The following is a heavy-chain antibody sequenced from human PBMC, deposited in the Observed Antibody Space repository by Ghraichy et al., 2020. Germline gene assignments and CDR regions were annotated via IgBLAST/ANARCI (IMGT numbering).Heavy chain of an antibody. V-gene: IGHV4-30-4*01. CDR3: AREIQPTNRIDY. D-gene: IGHD5-18*01. CDR1: GGSISSGDYY. J-gene: IGHJ4*02. CDR2: IYYSGST. Sequence: SQTLSLTCTVSGGSISSGDYYWSWIRQPPGKGLEWIGYIYYSGSTYYNPSLKSRVTISVDTSKNQFSLKLSSVTAADTAVYYCAREIQPTNRIDYWGQGTLVTVSS.